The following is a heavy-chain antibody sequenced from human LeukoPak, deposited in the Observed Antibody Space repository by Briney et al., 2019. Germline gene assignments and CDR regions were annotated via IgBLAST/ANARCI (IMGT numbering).Heavy chain of an antibody. D-gene: IGHD6-6*01. V-gene: IGHV3-21*01. CDR3: AKDRIAARHFDY. Sequence: PGGSLRLSCAASGFTFSDYTMNWVRQAPGKGLEWVSSISSSSSYIYYADSVKGRFTISRDNAKNSLYLQMNSLRAEDTAVYYCAKDRIAARHFDYWGQGTLVTVSS. CDR1: GFTFSDYT. J-gene: IGHJ4*02. CDR2: ISSSSSYI.